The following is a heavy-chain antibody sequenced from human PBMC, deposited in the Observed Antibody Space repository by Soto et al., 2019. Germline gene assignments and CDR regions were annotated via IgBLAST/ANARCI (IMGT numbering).Heavy chain of an antibody. D-gene: IGHD3-10*01. CDR2: ISYDGNNK. CDR3: ARGFETAPWFDP. J-gene: IGHJ5*02. V-gene: IGHV3-30*04. Sequence: GGSLRLSCSASGITFNAFAMHWVRQAPGKGLEWVALISYDGNNKNYADSVQGRFTISRDNSNNTLYLQMNSLRPEDTAVYYCARGFETAPWFDPWGQGTPVPAPQ. CDR1: GITFNAFA.